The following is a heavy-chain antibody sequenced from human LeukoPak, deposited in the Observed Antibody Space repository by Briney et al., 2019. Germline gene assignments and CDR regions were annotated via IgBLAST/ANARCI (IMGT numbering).Heavy chain of an antibody. CDR3: AREADCSGGNCYRGAFDI. CDR2: IWYDGSND. Sequence: PGGSLRLSCEASGFTFSNYAMHWVRQAPGKGLEWVAVIWYDGSNDYYANSVKGRFTISRDNPKNTVYLQMNSLRAEDTAIYYCAREADCSGGNCYRGAFDIWGQGTMLTVFS. D-gene: IGHD2-15*01. CDR1: GFTFSNYA. V-gene: IGHV3-33*01. J-gene: IGHJ3*02.